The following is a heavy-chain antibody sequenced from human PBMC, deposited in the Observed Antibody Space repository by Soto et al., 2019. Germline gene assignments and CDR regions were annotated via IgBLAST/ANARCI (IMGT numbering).Heavy chain of an antibody. J-gene: IGHJ6*02. CDR3: AKDAPQYYYDSSGYYLGYYYYGMDV. CDR1: GFTFSKAW. Sequence: GSLRLSCAASGFTFSKAWMNWVRQAPGKGLEWVGRIKSKTDGGTTDYAAPVKGRFTISRDDSKNTLYLQMNSLKTEDTAVYYCAKDAPQYYYDSSGYYLGYYYYGMDVWGQGTTVTVSS. CDR2: IKSKTDGGTT. D-gene: IGHD3-22*01. V-gene: IGHV3-15*07.